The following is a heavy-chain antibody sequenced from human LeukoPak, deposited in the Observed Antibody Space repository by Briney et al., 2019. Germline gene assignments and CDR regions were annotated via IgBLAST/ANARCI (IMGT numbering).Heavy chain of an antibody. CDR2: IYYSGST. CDR3: ARGIAEYYYDSSGYYPYYFDY. CDR1: GGSISSYY. J-gene: IGHJ4*02. V-gene: IGHV4-59*08. D-gene: IGHD3-22*01. Sequence: PSETLSLTCTVSGGSISSYYWSWIRQPPGKGLEWIGYIYYSGSTNYNPSLKSRVTISVDTSKNQFSLKLSSVTAADTAVYYCARGIAEYYYDSSGYYPYYFDYWGQGTLVTVSS.